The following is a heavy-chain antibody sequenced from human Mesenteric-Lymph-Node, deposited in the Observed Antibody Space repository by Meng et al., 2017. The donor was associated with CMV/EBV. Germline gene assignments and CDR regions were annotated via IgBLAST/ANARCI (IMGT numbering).Heavy chain of an antibody. J-gene: IGHJ3*02. CDR2: IYPGDSDT. CDR1: GYGFTSYW. D-gene: IGHD3-22*01. Sequence: GESLKISCKGSGYGFTSYWIGWVRQMPGKGLEWMGIIYPGDSDTRYSPSFQGQVTISADKSISTAYLQWSSLKASDTAMYYCARNHYYDSSGPHPYDAFDIWGQGTMVTVSS. V-gene: IGHV5-51*01. CDR3: ARNHYYDSSGPHPYDAFDI.